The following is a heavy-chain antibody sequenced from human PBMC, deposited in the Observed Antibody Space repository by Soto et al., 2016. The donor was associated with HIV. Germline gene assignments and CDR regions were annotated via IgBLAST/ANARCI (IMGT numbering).Heavy chain of an antibody. CDR3: VPLVTLYRPPSFD. V-gene: IGHV3-64D*06. CDR1: GFTFNNYI. Sequence: EVQLVESGGGLVQPGGSLRLSCAASGFTFNNYIMNWVRQAPGKGLEYVSHIDNNGGKMYYADSVKGRFTISRDNSKNTLFLQMSSLRIEDTAVYYCVPLVTLYRPPSFDWGRGTLVTVSS. CDR2: IDNNGGKM. J-gene: IGHJ1*01. D-gene: IGHD3-9*01.